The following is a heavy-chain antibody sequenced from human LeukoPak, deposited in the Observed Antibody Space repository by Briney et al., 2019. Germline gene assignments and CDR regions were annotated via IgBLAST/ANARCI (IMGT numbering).Heavy chain of an antibody. CDR1: GYTFTSYD. CDR2: MNPNSANT. D-gene: IGHD1-14*01. CDR3: ARGLRYYYMDV. J-gene: IGHJ6*03. Sequence: ASVKVSCTASGYTFTSYDINWVRQATGQGLEWMGWMNPNSANTGYAQQFQGRVTMTRNTSITTAYMELRSLRSEDTAVYYCARGLRYYYMDVWGKGTTVTISS. V-gene: IGHV1-8*01.